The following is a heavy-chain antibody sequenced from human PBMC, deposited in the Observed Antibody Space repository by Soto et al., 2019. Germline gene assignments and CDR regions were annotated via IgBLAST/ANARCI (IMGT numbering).Heavy chain of an antibody. CDR3: ARDASVSPGRWFDP. D-gene: IGHD2-8*02. V-gene: IGHV1-3*04. CDR1: GYTFTTCP. Sequence: GASVKVSCKASGYTFTTCPMHWVRQAPGQRLQWMGWINTGNGATKYSQDFQGRVTILRDTSANTAYMELISLTSEDTAVYYCARDASVSPGRWFDPWGQGTLVTVYS. CDR2: INTGNGAT. J-gene: IGHJ5*02.